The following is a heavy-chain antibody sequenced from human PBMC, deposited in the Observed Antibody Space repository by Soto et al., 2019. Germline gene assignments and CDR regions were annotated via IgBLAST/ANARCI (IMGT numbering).Heavy chain of an antibody. J-gene: IGHJ6*02. Sequence: QVQLVESGGGVVQPRRSLRLSCAASGFTFSNYGMHWVRQAPGKGLEWVAVIWYDGSNKYYADSVKGRFTISRDSSKNTLYLQLNSLRAEDTAVYYCARGNGVQKQYGMDVWGQGTTVTVSS. CDR1: GFTFSNYG. V-gene: IGHV3-33*01. CDR2: IWYDGSNK. CDR3: ARGNGVQKQYGMDV. D-gene: IGHD1-1*01.